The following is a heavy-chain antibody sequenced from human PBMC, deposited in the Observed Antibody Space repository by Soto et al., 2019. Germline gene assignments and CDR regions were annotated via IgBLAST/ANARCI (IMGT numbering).Heavy chain of an antibody. CDR1: GFTFDDYA. J-gene: IGHJ4*02. CDR3: AKDIRYSSSSGREYYFDY. CDR2: ISWNSGSI. D-gene: IGHD6-6*01. V-gene: IGHV3-9*01. Sequence: EVQLVESGGGLVQPGRSLRLSCAASGFTFDDYAMHWVRQAPGKGLEWVSGISWNSGSIGYADSVKGRFTISRDNAKHSLYLQMNSLRAEDTALYYCAKDIRYSSSSGREYYFDYWGQGTLVTVSS.